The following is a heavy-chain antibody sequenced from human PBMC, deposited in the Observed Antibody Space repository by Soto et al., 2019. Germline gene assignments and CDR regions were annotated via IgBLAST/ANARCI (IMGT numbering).Heavy chain of an antibody. CDR1: GGSISSYY. Sequence: SSETLSLTCTVSGGSISSYYWSWIRQPPGKGLEWIGYIYYSGSTNYNPSLKSRVTISVDTSKNQFSLKLSSVTAADTAVYYCARVMGCISTSCYFSGMDVWGQGTTVTVSS. J-gene: IGHJ6*02. V-gene: IGHV4-59*01. CDR3: ARVMGCISTSCYFSGMDV. D-gene: IGHD2-2*01. CDR2: IYYSGST.